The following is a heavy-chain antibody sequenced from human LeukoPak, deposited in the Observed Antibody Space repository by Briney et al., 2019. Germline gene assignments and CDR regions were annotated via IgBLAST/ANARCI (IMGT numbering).Heavy chain of an antibody. CDR2: IYNSGFT. D-gene: IGHD1-26*01. CDR1: GDSISYHY. CDR3: AIGREPLLDY. V-gene: IGHV4-59*11. Sequence: SETLSLTCDVSGDSISYHYRSWIRQSPGKGLEWIGFIYNSGFTNYNPSLKSRVIISQDTSKTHFTLRLTSVTAADTGVYFCAIGREPLLDYWGQGTRVIVSS. J-gene: IGHJ4*02.